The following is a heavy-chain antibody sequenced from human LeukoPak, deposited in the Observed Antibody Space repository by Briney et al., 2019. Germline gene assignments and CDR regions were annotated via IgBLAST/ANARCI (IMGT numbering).Heavy chain of an antibody. CDR1: GGSISSGSYY. CDR2: IYTSGST. Sequence: PSETLSLTCTVSGGSISSGSYYWSWIRQPAGKGLEWIGRIYTSGSTNYNPSLKSRVTISVDTSKNQFSLKLSSVTAADTAVYYCARATAISSSLWYFDYWGQGTLVTVSS. CDR3: ARATAISSSLWYFDY. D-gene: IGHD6-13*01. V-gene: IGHV4-61*02. J-gene: IGHJ4*02.